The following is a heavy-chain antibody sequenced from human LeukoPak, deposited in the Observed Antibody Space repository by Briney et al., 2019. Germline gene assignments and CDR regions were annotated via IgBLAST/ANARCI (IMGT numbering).Heavy chain of an antibody. D-gene: IGHD2-15*01. CDR3: ARVKDCSGGSCLNNYFDY. J-gene: IGHJ4*02. CDR2: IWYDGTDK. Sequence: GRSLRLSCAASGFTFSSYGMHWVRQAPGKGLEWVAAIWYDGTDKKYADSVKGRFTISRDNSKNTLNLEMNSQRAEDTAVYYSARVKDCSGGSCLNNYFDYWGQGTLVTVSS. CDR1: GFTFSSYG. V-gene: IGHV3-33*01.